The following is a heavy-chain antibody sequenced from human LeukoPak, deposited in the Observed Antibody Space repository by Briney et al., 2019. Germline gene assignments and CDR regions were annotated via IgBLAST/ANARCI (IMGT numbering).Heavy chain of an antibody. CDR1: GGSISSYY. CDR3: ARSRITMVRGSRLDY. CDR2: THYSGST. J-gene: IGHJ4*02. Sequence: SETLSLTCTVSGGSISSYYWSWLRQPPGKGLEYIGYTHYSGSTNYNPSLKSRVTISVDKSKNQFSLKLSSVTAADTAVYYCARSRITMVRGSRLDYWGQGTLVTVSS. V-gene: IGHV4-59*12. D-gene: IGHD3-10*01.